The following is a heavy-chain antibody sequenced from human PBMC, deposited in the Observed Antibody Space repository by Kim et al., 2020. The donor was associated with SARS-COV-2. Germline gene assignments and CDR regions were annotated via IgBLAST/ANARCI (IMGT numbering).Heavy chain of an antibody. D-gene: IGHD6-13*01. Sequence: LKRRVTISVDTSKNQFSLKLSSVTAADTSVYYCARDHSSSWLHYYYGMDVWGQGTTVTVSS. V-gene: IGHV4-34*01. CDR3: ARDHSSSWLHYYYGMDV. J-gene: IGHJ6*02.